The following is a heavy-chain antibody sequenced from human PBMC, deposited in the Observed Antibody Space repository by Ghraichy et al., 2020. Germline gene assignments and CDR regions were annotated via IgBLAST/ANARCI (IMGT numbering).Heavy chain of an antibody. CDR2: IYDSGSA. Sequence: SCTVTDGSISGYFWTYIRQPPGKGLEWIGYIYDSGSANYNPSLRSRVTISVDTSKKQFSLKLSSVTAADTAIYYCARGKWEDYSNYVGYFDYWGQGALLTVSP. CDR3: ARGKWEDYSNYVGYFDY. CDR1: DGSISGYF. D-gene: IGHD4-11*01. J-gene: IGHJ4*02. V-gene: IGHV4-59*01.